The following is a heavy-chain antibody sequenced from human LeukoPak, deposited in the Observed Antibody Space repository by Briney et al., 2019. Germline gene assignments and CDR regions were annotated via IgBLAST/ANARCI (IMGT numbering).Heavy chain of an antibody. CDR3: ARDGGYYGSGSYPHLFDY. V-gene: IGHV3-30*02. CDR2: IRYDGSNK. CDR1: GFTFSSYG. J-gene: IGHJ4*02. Sequence: GGSLRLSCAASGFTFSSYGMHWVRQAPGKGLEWVAFIRYDGSNKYYADSVKGRFTISRDNSKNTLYLQMNSLRAEDTAVYYCARDGGYYGSGSYPHLFDYWGQGTLVTVSS. D-gene: IGHD3-10*01.